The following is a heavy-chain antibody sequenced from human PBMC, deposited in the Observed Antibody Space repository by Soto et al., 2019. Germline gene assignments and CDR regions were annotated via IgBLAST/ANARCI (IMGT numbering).Heavy chain of an antibody. D-gene: IGHD2-21*02. J-gene: IGHJ6*02. CDR2: IIPVFRTP. Sequence: ASVMVSCKGSGGRFIYNTMHWIRLAPGQGLEWMGAIIPVFRTPRYAQKFQGRLTITAADSTADDATSAAYMELSSLTSEDTAVYFCAKSRASHDFDSAFYKEMDVWG. CDR1: GGRFIYNT. V-gene: IGHV1-69*13. CDR3: AKSRASHDFDSAFYKEMDV.